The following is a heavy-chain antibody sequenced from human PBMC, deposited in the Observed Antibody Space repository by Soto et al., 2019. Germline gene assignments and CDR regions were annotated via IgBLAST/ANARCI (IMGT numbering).Heavy chain of an antibody. J-gene: IGHJ4*02. CDR2: IWYAGSNK. Sequence: QVQLVESGGGVVQPGRSLRLSCAASGFTFSSYGMHWVRQAPGKGLEWVAVIWYAGSNKYYADSVKGRFTISRDNSKNTLYLQMNSLRAEDTAVYYCARVLAVAGTPDGDYWGQGTLVTVSS. CDR3: ARVLAVAGTPDGDY. CDR1: GFTFSSYG. V-gene: IGHV3-33*01. D-gene: IGHD6-19*01.